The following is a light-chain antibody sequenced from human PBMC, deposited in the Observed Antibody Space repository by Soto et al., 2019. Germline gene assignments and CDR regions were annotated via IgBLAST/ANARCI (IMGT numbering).Light chain of an antibody. V-gene: IGKV3-15*01. CDR3: QQCRNWPLT. Sequence: EIVMTPSLAILSVYPGEGATLSCKASQNVYNNLAWYQQRPGQPPRLLIYDASTRATGISARFSGSGYGTEFTLTISSLQSEDFAVYFCQQCRNWPLTFGGGTKVDIK. CDR2: DAS. J-gene: IGKJ4*01. CDR1: QNVYNN.